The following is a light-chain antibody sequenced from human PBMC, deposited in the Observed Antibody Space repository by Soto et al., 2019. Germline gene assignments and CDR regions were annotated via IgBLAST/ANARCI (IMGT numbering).Light chain of an antibody. CDR3: QQYGSSAA. CDR2: GAS. Sequence: ILLTQSPDTLSLSPGERATLSCRATQSVSSNYLAWYQQKAGQAPRLLIYGASSRATGIPDRISGSGSGTDFTLTINRLEPEDFAVYYCQQYGSSAAFGGGTKVEI. J-gene: IGKJ4*01. CDR1: QSVSSNY. V-gene: IGKV3-20*01.